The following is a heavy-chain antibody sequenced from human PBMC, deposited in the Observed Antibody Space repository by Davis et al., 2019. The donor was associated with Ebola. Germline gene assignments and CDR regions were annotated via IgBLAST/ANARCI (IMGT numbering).Heavy chain of an antibody. V-gene: IGHV3-11*06. D-gene: IGHD6-19*01. CDR2: ISSSGRYT. CDR3: ARDREDYSSGFSFGFDY. Sequence: PGGSLRLSCAASGITFRNVVMSWIRQAPGKGLEWISHISSSGRYTNHADSVEGRFTISRDNAKSSLSLQMNSLRAEDTAVYYCARDREDYSSGFSFGFDYWGQGTLVTVSS. J-gene: IGHJ4*02. CDR1: GITFRNVV.